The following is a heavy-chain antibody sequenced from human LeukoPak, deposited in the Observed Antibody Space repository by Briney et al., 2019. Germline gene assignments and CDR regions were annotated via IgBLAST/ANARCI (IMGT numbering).Heavy chain of an antibody. D-gene: IGHD3-10*01. CDR3: ARAPTVWFGELLKFGQNYYYYMDV. CDR2: IYNSGST. CDR1: GRSISSSSYY. V-gene: IGHV4-61*02. Sequence: TSETLSLTCTVSGRSISSSSYYWRWIPQPAGKGLEWFGRIYNSGSTNYNPSLKSRLTISVDTSKNPFSLKLSSVTAADTAVYYCARAPTVWFGELLKFGQNYYYYMDVWGKGTTVTISS. J-gene: IGHJ6*03.